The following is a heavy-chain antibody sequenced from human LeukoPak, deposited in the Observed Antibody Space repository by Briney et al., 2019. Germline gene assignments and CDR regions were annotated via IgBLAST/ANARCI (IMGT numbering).Heavy chain of an antibody. Sequence: GGSLRLSCAASGFTFSDYAMSWVRQAPGKGLEWVSGVRGSGGDTFYADSVKGRFTISRDNSKNTLYLQMNSLRDEDTAVYYCARENSGSYLAYWGQGTLVTVSS. CDR2: VRGSGGDT. CDR1: GFTFSDYA. V-gene: IGHV3-23*01. CDR3: ARENSGSYLAY. D-gene: IGHD1-26*01. J-gene: IGHJ4*02.